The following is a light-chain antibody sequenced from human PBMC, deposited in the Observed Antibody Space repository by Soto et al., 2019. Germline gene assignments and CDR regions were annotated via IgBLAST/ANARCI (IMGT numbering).Light chain of an antibody. CDR3: QQFGSSAWT. Sequence: EIVLTQSRGTLSLSPGERATLSCRASQRISSSYLAWYQQKPGQAPRLLIQGASSRATGIPDRFSGSGSGTVFTLTISRLEPEDFAVYYCQQFGSSAWTFGQGTKVEIK. CDR2: GAS. V-gene: IGKV3-20*01. CDR1: QRISSSY. J-gene: IGKJ1*01.